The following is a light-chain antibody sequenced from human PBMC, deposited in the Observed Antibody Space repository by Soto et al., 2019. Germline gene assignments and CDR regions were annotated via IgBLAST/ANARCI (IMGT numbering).Light chain of an antibody. CDR2: EVS. V-gene: IGLV2-14*01. CDR3: SPYNSSSTHYV. CDR1: SSDVGGYNY. Sequence: QSVLTQPASVSGSPGQSITISCTGASSDVGGYNYVSWYLQHPGKAPKLMIYEVSNRPSGVSNRFSGSKSGNTASLTISGLQAEDEADYYCSPYNSSSTHYVFGTGTNVTVL. J-gene: IGLJ1*01.